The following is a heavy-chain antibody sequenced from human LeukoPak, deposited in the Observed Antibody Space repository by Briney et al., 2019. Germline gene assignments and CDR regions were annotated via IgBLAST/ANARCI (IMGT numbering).Heavy chain of an antibody. CDR3: ARVMRTAKKVLDY. J-gene: IGHJ4*02. CDR1: GGSVSSGSYY. V-gene: IGHV4-61*01. D-gene: IGHD3-3*01. CDR2: IYYSGST. Sequence: SETLSLTCTVSGGSVSSGSYYWSWIRQPPGKGLEWIGYIYYSGSTNYNPSLKSRVTISVDTSKNQFSLKLSSVPAADTAVYYCARVMRTAKKVLDYWGQGTLVTVSS.